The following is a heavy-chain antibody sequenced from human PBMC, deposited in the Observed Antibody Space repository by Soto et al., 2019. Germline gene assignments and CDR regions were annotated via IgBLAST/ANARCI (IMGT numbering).Heavy chain of an antibody. V-gene: IGHV1-2*02. CDR3: ASKEGNYYGSGSPPFSGTFDI. D-gene: IGHD3-10*01. Sequence: ASVKVSCKASGYTFTGYYMHWVRQAPGQGLEWMGWIDPNSGGTNYAQKFQGRVTMTRDTSISTAYMELSRLRSDDTAVYYCASKEGNYYGSGSPPFSGTFDIWGQGTMVTVSS. J-gene: IGHJ3*02. CDR1: GYTFTGYY. CDR2: IDPNSGGT.